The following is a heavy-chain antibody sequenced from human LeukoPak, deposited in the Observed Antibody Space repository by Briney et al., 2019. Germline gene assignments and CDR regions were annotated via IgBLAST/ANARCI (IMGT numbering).Heavy chain of an antibody. D-gene: IGHD3-10*01. CDR1: GGSISSYY. CDR3: ASSLGEPDY. J-gene: IGHJ4*02. CDR2: IYYSGST. V-gene: IGHV4-59*12. Sequence: PSETLSLTCTVSGGSISSYYWSWIRQPPGKGLEWIGYIYYSGSTNYNPSLKSRVTISVDTSKNQFSLKLSSVTAADTAVYYCASSLGEPDYWGQGTLVTVSS.